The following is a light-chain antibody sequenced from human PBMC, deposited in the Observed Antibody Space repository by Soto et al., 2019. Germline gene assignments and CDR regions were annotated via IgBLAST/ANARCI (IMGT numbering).Light chain of an antibody. Sequence: QSALTQPASVSGSPGQSITISCTGTSSDVGAYNYVSWYQQHPGKAPKLMIYEVSNRPSGVSDRFSGSRSGNTASLTISGRQAEDESDYYGSSYTSSSTWVFGGGTQLTVL. V-gene: IGLV2-14*01. CDR1: SSDVGAYNY. CDR3: SSYTSSSTWV. CDR2: EVS. J-gene: IGLJ7*01.